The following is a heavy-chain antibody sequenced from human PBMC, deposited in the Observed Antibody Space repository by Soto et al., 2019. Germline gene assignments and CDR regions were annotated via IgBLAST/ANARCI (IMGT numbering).Heavy chain of an antibody. CDR3: ARGAAREILVVMYDALEI. Sequence: QVQLVQSGAEVKKPGSSVRVSCKASGATLNSFINYGITWVRQAPGQGLEWMGGIIPVFGTPNHAQKFQGRVTISADEPTRAVNMGVGSMRSGDTAVYCCARGAAREILVVMYDALEIWGQGTMVTVSS. V-gene: IGHV1-69*12. CDR1: GATLNSFINYG. CDR2: IIPVFGTP. D-gene: IGHD3-22*01. J-gene: IGHJ3*02.